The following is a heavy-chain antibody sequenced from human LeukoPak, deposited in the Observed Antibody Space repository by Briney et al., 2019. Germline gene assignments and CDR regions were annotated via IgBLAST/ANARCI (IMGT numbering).Heavy chain of an antibody. J-gene: IGHJ4*02. CDR1: GATFSSYA. Sequence: SVKLSFTSSGATFSSYAISWVRQAPGQGLEWMGGIIPIFGTANYAQKFQGRVTITTDESTSTAYMELSSLRSEDTAVYYCARDLQYSSGWYYFIYWGQGTLVTVSS. CDR3: ARDLQYSSGWYYFIY. V-gene: IGHV1-69*05. D-gene: IGHD6-19*01. CDR2: IIPIFGTA.